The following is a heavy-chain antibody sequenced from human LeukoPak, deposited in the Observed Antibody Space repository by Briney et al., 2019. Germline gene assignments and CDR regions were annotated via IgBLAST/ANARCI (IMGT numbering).Heavy chain of an antibody. D-gene: IGHD2-2*01. CDR3: ARAPEYQLLPAYYYYYMDV. CDR1: GFTFSSYW. J-gene: IGHJ6*03. Sequence: PGGSLRLSCAASGFTFSSYWMSWVRQAPGKGLEWVANIKQDGSEKYYVDSVKGRFTISRDNAKNSLYLQMNSLRADDTAVYYRARAPEYQLLPAYYYYYMDVWGKGTTVTISS. CDR2: IKQDGSEK. V-gene: IGHV3-7*01.